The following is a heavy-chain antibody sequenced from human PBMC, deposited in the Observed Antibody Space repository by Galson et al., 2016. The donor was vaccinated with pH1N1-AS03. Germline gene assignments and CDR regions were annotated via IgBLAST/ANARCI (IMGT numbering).Heavy chain of an antibody. CDR3: ARERDSSSSSIFVY. V-gene: IGHV1-69*04. Sequence: SVKVSCKASGGNFSTNGFTWVRQAPGQGLEWMGRIIPLLGRGNYAQKFQGRVTIIADISTSTTYMELSNLTSEDTAIYYCARERDSSSSSIFVYWGQGTQVTVSS. CDR1: GGNFSTNG. J-gene: IGHJ4*02. CDR2: IIPLLGRG. D-gene: IGHD6-6*01.